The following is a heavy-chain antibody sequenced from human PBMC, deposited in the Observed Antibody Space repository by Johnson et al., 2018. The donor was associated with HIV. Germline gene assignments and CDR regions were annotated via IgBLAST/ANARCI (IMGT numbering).Heavy chain of an antibody. CDR2: INWNGGIT. D-gene: IGHD3-22*01. CDR1: GFTFDDYA. CDR3: ARAMYYTESSGYYPSNI. Sequence: EVQLVESGGGVVRPGGSLRLSCAASGFTFDDYAMNWVRQAPGQGLEWVSGINWNGGITGYADSVKGRITISRDNAKNSLYLQRNSLRAEDTALYYCARAMYYTESSGYYPSNIWGQGTMVTVSS. V-gene: IGHV3-20*04. J-gene: IGHJ3*02.